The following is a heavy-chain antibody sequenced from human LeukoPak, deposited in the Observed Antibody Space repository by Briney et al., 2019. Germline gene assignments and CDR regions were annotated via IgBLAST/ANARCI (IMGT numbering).Heavy chain of an antibody. J-gene: IGHJ4*02. V-gene: IGHV2-70*04. CDR3: ARTQYYYDSSGYYFFVY. Sequence: SGPALVKPTQTLTLTCTFSGFSRSTSGMRVSWIRQPPGKALEWLARIDWDDDKFYSTSLKTRLTISKDTSKNQVVLTMTNMDPVDTATYYCARTQYYYDSSGYYFFVYWGQGTLVTVSS. CDR1: GFSRSTSGMR. CDR2: IDWDDDK. D-gene: IGHD3-22*01.